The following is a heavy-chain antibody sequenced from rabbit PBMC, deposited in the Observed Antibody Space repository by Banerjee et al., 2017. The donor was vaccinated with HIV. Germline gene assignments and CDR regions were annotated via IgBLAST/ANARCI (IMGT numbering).Heavy chain of an antibody. CDR1: GFSFSSSYY. CDR3: ARSISGYRVNL. V-gene: IGHV1S40*01. J-gene: IGHJ4*01. Sequence: QSLEESGGDLVKPGASLTLTCTASGFSFSSSYYMCWVRQAPGKGLEWIACIYAGGSGNTYYASWAKGRFTISKTSSTTVTLQMTSLTAADTATYFCARSISGYRVNLWGPGTLVTVS. D-gene: IGHD1-1*01. CDR2: IYAGGSGNT.